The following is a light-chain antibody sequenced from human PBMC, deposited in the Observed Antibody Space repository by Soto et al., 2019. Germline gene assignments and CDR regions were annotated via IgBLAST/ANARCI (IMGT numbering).Light chain of an antibody. Sequence: QSVLTQPATVSGSPRQSITTACTGASSDVGSYTYVSWYQQHPGKAPKLMIYEVNNRPSGVSNRFSGSKSGNTASLTISGLQAEDEADYYCSSYTSSSTLYVFGTGTKLTVL. CDR3: SSYTSSSTLYV. V-gene: IGLV2-14*01. CDR1: SSDVGSYTY. CDR2: EVN. J-gene: IGLJ1*01.